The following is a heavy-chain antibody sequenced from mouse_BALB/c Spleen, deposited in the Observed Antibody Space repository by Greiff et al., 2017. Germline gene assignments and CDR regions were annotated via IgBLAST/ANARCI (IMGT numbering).Heavy chain of an antibody. V-gene: IGHV5-17*02. CDR1: GFTFSSFG. D-gene: IGHD3-3*01. J-gene: IGHJ2*01. Sequence: EVQGVESGGGLVQPGGSRKLSCAASGFTFSSFGMHWVRQAPEQGLEWVAYISSGSSTIYYADTVKGRFTISRDNPKNTLFLQMTSLRSEDTAMYYCARERKGLLFDYWGQGTTLTVSS. CDR3: ARERKGLLFDY. CDR2: ISSGSSTI.